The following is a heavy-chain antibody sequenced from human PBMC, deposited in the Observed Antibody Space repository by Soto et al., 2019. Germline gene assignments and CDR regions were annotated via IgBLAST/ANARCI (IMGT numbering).Heavy chain of an antibody. D-gene: IGHD2-15*01. J-gene: IGHJ4*02. CDR2: IKTKAESYAT. V-gene: IGHV3-73*01. Sequence: EVQLVESGGGLVQPGGSLKLSCAASGFRFSGSDMHWVRQASGEGLEWVGRIKTKAESYATALAASVKGRFSISRDDTKNTAYLEMNSLKTEDTAVYYCTRRDCSDGNCYADFDYWGQGALVTVSS. CDR3: TRRDCSDGNCYADFDY. CDR1: GFRFSGSD.